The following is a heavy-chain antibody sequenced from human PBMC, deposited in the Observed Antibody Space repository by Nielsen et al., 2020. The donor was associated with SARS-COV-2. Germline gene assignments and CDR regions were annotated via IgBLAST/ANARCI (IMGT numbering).Heavy chain of an antibody. CDR1: GFTFDDYA. V-gene: IGHV3-9*01. J-gene: IGHJ4*02. Sequence: GGSLRLSCAASGFTFDDYAMHWVRQAPGKGLEWVSGISWNSGSIGYADSVKGRFTISRDNAKNSLYLQMNSLRAEDTALYYCAKGDVSGSYEGDFDYWGQGTLVTVSS. D-gene: IGHD1-26*01. CDR2: ISWNSGSI. CDR3: AKGDVSGSYEGDFDY.